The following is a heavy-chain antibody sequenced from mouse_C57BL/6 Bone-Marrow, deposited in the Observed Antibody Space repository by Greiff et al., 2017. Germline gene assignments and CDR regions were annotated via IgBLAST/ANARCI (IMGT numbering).Heavy chain of an antibody. CDR2: IFPGSGST. CDR1: GYTFTDYS. CDR3: ARWDYVSFYWYFDV. J-gene: IGHJ1*03. V-gene: IGHV1-75*01. D-gene: IGHD1-1*01. Sequence: QVQLQQSGPELVKPGASVKISCKASGYTFTDYSINWVKQRPGQGLEWIGWIFPGSGSTYYNDKFKGKATLTVDKSSSTAYMLLSSLASEDSAFYFCARWDYVSFYWYFDVWGTGTTVAVSS.